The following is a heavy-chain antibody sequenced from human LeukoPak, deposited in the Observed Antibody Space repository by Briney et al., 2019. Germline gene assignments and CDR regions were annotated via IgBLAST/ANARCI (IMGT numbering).Heavy chain of an antibody. J-gene: IGHJ5*02. CDR2: IYYSGTT. CDR3: ERHNFAWLSELNWFDP. Sequence: SETLSLTCTASGFSISSYYWSWIRQPPGKGLEWIGYIYYSGTTNYNASLKSRVTISGDTSKNQFSLKLSPVTAAETDVYYFERHNFAWLSELNWFDPWGQGTLVTVSS. D-gene: IGHD3-9*01. CDR1: GFSISSYY. V-gene: IGHV4-59*01.